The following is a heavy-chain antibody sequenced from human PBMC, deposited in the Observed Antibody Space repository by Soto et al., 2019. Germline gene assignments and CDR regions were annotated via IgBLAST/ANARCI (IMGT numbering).Heavy chain of an antibody. V-gene: IGHV3-23*01. J-gene: IGHJ4*02. CDR2: ISGSGGST. Sequence: PGGSLRLSCAASGFTFSSYAMSWVRQAPGKGLEWVSAISGSGGSTYYADSVKGRFTISRDNSKNTLYLQMNSLRAEDTAVYYCAKALAAAGTLSILDYWGQGTLVTVSS. CDR3: AKALAAAGTLSILDY. D-gene: IGHD6-13*01. CDR1: GFTFSSYA.